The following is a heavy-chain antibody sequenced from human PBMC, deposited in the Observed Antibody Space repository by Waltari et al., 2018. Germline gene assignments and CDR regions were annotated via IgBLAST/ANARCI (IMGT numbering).Heavy chain of an antibody. CDR1: GGTFSRYA. CDR2: IIPIFGTA. Sequence: QVQLVQSGAEVKKPGSSVKVSCKASGGTFSRYAISWVRQAPGQGLEWMGRIIPIFGTANYAQKFQGRVTITADKSTSTAYMELSSLRSEDTAVYYCARDKARGWFRVSANWFDPWGQGTLVTVSS. J-gene: IGHJ5*02. D-gene: IGHD3-10*01. V-gene: IGHV1-69*08. CDR3: ARDKARGWFRVSANWFDP.